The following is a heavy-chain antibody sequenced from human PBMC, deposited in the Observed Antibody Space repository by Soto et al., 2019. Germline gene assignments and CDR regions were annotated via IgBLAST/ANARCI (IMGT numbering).Heavy chain of an antibody. V-gene: IGHV1-69*02. CDR2: IIPILGIA. D-gene: IGHD6-13*01. CDR1: GGTFSSYT. J-gene: IGHJ4*02. CDR3: ASDIAESSASDY. Sequence: QVQLVQSGAAVKKPGSSVKVSCKASGGTFSSYTISWVRQAPGQGLEWMGRIIPILGIANYAQKFQGRVTITADKSTSTAYMELSSLRSEDTAVYYCASDIAESSASDYWGQGTLVTVSS.